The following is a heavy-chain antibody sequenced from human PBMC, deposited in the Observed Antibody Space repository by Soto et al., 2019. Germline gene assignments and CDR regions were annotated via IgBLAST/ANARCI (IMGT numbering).Heavy chain of an antibody. V-gene: IGHV4-4*02. CDR1: GGSISSSNW. CDR2: IYHSGST. D-gene: IGHD6-19*01. Sequence: QVQLQESGPGLVKPSGTLSLTCAVSGGSISSSNWWSWVRQPPGKGLEWIGEIYHSGSTNYNPSLKSRVTISIDKSKNQFSLKLSSVTAADTAVYYCAREQKRIAVAGTEPRDYWGQGTLVTVSS. J-gene: IGHJ4*02. CDR3: AREQKRIAVAGTEPRDY.